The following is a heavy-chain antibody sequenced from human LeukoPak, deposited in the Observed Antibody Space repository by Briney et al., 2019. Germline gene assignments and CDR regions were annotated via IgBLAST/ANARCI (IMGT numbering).Heavy chain of an antibody. CDR2: IYYSGST. CDR3: AIRVVVVPAATNNWFDP. V-gene: IGHV4-30-4*01. CDR1: GGSISSGDYY. J-gene: IGHJ5*02. Sequence: SQTLSLTCTVSGGSISSGDYYWSWIRQPPGKGLEWIGYIYYSGSTYYNPSLKSRVTISVDTSKNQFSLKLSSVTAADTAVYYCAIRVVVVPAATNNWFDPWGQGTLVTVSS. D-gene: IGHD2-2*01.